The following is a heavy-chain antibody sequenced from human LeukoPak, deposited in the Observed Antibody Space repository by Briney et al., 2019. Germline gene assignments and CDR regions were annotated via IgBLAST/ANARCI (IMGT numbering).Heavy chain of an antibody. CDR2: INPSGGST. J-gene: IGHJ4*02. V-gene: IGHV1-46*01. CDR3: ARGRYSGSYHDPCYFDY. CDR1: GYTFTSYY. Sequence: ASVKVSCKASGYTFTSYYMHWVRQAPGQGLEWMGIINPSGGSTSYAQKFQGRVTMTRDTSTSTVYMELSSLRSEDTAVYYCARGRYSGSYHDPCYFDYWGQGTLVTVSS. D-gene: IGHD1-26*01.